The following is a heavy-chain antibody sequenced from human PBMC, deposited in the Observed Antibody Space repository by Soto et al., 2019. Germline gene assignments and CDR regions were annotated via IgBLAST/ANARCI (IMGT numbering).Heavy chain of an antibody. Sequence: QVQLVESGGGVVQPGRSLRLSCAASGFTFSDYTMHWVRQAPGKELEWVALMSSDGGNTHYTDSVKGRFTISRDNSKNTLDLEMDSLRPEDTTVYYFEKDYGDGYYYFDLWGQGTMVTVSS. CDR3: EKDYGDGYYYFDL. CDR1: GFTFSDYT. V-gene: IGHV3-30-3*01. D-gene: IGHD5-12*01. J-gene: IGHJ4*02. CDR2: MSSDGGNT.